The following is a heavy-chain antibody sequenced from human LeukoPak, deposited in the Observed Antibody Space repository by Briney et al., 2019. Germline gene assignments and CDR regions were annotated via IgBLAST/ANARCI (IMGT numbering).Heavy chain of an antibody. CDR1: GGSISSGGYS. D-gene: IGHD4-23*01. V-gene: IGHV4-30-2*01. J-gene: IGHJ4*02. Sequence: SQTLSLTCAVSGGSISSGGYSWSWIRQPPGKGLEWIGYIYHSGSTYHNPSLKSRVTISVDRSKNQFSLKLSSVTAADTAVYYCASGGTNYFDYWGQGTLVTVSS. CDR3: ASGGTNYFDY. CDR2: IYHSGST.